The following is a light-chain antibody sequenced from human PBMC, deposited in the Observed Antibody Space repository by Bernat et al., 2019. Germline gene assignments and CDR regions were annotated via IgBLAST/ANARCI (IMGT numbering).Light chain of an antibody. V-gene: IGKV3-11*01. J-gene: IGKJ4*01. Sequence: EIVLTQFPATLSLSPGERATLSCRASQSVSSYLAWYQQKPGQAPRLLLYDASNRATAIPARFSGSGSGTDFTLTISSLEPEDIAVYYCQQHRNWPLTFGGGTKVEIK. CDR3: QQHRNWPLT. CDR1: QSVSSY. CDR2: DAS.